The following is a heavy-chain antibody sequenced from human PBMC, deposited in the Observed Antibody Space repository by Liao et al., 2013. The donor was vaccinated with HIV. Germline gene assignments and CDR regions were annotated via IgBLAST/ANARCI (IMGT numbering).Heavy chain of an antibody. J-gene: IGHJ4*02. CDR1: GGSINNYY. Sequence: HVQLQESGPGLVKPSETLFLSCTVSGGSINNYYWSWIRQPAGKGLEWIGRIYSSGSTNYNPSLKSRVTMSVDTSKNQFSLKLNSVTAADTAVYYCARGGTYRLYYFDYWGQGTLVTVSS. D-gene: IGHD1-26*01. CDR3: ARGGTYRLYYFDY. CDR2: IYSSGST. V-gene: IGHV4-4*07.